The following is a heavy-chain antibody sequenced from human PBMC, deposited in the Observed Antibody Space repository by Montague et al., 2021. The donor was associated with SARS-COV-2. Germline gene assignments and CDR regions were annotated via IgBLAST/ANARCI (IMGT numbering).Heavy chain of an antibody. D-gene: IGHD3/OR15-3a*01. J-gene: IGHJ4*02. CDR3: ARDSSWTPFDF. Sequence: TLSLTCTVSGDSISSGGYYWSWIRQHPGKGLEWIGYISYSGDTYYTPSLKSRTTMSVDTSNNQFSLKLRSVTAADTAVYYCARDSSWTPFDFWGQGTLVTVSS. CDR1: GDSISSGGYY. CDR2: ISYSGDT. V-gene: IGHV4-31*03.